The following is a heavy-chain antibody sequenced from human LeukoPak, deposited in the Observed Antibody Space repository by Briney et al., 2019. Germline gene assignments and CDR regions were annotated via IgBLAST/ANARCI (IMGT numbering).Heavy chain of an antibody. CDR3: AMTPVDYGDYEGETLDY. Sequence: PSETLSLTCAVYGGSFSGYYWSWIRQPPGKGLEWIGEINHSGSTNYNPSLKSRVTISVATSKNQFSLKLSSVTAADTAVYYCAMTPVDYGDYEGETLDYWAREPWSPSPQ. V-gene: IGHV4-34*01. CDR1: GGSFSGYY. D-gene: IGHD4-17*01. CDR2: INHSGST. J-gene: IGHJ4*02.